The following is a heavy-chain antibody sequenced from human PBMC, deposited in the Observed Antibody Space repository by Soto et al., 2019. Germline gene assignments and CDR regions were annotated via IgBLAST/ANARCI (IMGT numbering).Heavy chain of an antibody. CDR2: INPSSGAT. V-gene: IGHV1-46*01. Sequence: QVQLVQSGAEVKKPGSSVKLSCKASGYNFIAYYMYWVRQAPGQGPEWMGMINPSSGATNYAQKFQGRITMTRDTSTSTVYMELSSLRSEDAAVYYCAKYCGGDCRHFDAWGQGTLVTVSS. J-gene: IGHJ4*02. CDR3: AKYCGGDCRHFDA. D-gene: IGHD2-21*02. CDR1: GYNFIAYY.